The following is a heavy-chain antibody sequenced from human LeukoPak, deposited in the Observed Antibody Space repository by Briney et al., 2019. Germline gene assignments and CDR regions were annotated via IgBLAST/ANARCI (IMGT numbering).Heavy chain of an antibody. D-gene: IGHD6-19*01. CDR2: ISSSSYNI. J-gene: IGHJ5*02. V-gene: IGHV3-48*04. CDR3: ARELETSGFDP. CDR1: GFTLSSYR. Sequence: PGGSLRLSCAASGFTLSSYRMNWVRQAPGKGLEWVSYISSSSYNIYNADSVKGRFTISRDNARNSLYLQMDSLRAEDTAVYYCARELETSGFDPWGQGTLVTVSS.